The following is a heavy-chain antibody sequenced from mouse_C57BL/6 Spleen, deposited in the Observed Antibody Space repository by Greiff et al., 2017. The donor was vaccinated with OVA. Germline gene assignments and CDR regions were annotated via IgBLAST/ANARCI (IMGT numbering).Heavy chain of an antibody. CDR2: IAPSRGGT. J-gene: IGHJ4*01. CDR1: GYTFTSYW. CDR3: ARSPSGSAMDY. V-gene: IGHV1-72*01. Sequence: QVQLQQPGAELVKPGASVKLSCKASGYTFTSYWMHWVKPRPGRGLEWIGRIAPSRGGTKYNEQFTSKATLSVDKPSSTAYMPLSSLTSEDSAVYYCARSPSGSAMDYWGQGTTVTVSS.